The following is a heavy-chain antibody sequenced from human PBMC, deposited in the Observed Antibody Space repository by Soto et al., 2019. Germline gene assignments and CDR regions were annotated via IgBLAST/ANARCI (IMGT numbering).Heavy chain of an antibody. Sequence: QVQLVQSGAEAKKPGASVKVSCKASGYTFTSYAMHWVRQAPGQRLEWMGWINAGNGNTKYSQKFQGRVTITRDTAASTAYMELSSLRSEDTAVYYCARGPGGPDGPGDYWGQGTLVTVSS. CDR3: ARGPGGPDGPGDY. D-gene: IGHD2-15*01. J-gene: IGHJ4*02. CDR2: INAGNGNT. V-gene: IGHV1-3*01. CDR1: GYTFTSYA.